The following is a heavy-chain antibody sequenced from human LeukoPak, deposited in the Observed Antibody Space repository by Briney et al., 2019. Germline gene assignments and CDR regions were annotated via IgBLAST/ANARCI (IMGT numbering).Heavy chain of an antibody. D-gene: IGHD5-18*01. V-gene: IGHV4-39*07. CDR3: ASGRRGRRGYSFPIGNWFDP. CDR2: VYYSGTT. Sequence: SETLSLTCSVSGGSISLSYYYWGWIRQPPGKALEWIGSVYYSGTTSYNPSLKSRVTISVDMSKNHFSLRLSSVTAADTAMYYCASGRRGRRGYSFPIGNWFDPWGQGTLVTVSS. CDR1: GGSISLSYYY. J-gene: IGHJ5*02.